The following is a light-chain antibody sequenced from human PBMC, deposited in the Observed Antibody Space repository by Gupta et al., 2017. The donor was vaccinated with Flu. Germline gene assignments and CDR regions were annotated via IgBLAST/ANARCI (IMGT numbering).Light chain of an antibody. CDR1: NIGSKS. CDR3: QVWDSSSDHPV. J-gene: IGLJ2*01. CDR2: DNN. V-gene: IGLV3-21*02. Sequence: SYVLTPPPSVSVAPGQTARLTCGGNNIGSKSVYWYQQKPGQAPVLVVYDNNDRPSGIPERFSGSNSGNTATLTISRVEAGGEADYYCQVWDSSSDHPVFGGGTKLTVL.